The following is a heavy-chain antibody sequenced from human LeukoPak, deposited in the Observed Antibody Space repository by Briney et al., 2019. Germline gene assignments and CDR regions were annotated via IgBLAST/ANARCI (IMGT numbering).Heavy chain of an antibody. CDR2: IYHSGST. D-gene: IGHD2-2*01. CDR3: ARVNGPAANNWFDP. Sequence: PSETLSLTCTVSGGAISSGGYYWSWIRQPPGKGLDWIGYIYHSGSTYYNPSLKSRVTISVDRSKNQFSLKLSSVTAADTAVYYCARVNGPAANNWFDPWGQGTLVTVSS. V-gene: IGHV4-30-2*01. J-gene: IGHJ5*02. CDR1: GGAISSGGYY.